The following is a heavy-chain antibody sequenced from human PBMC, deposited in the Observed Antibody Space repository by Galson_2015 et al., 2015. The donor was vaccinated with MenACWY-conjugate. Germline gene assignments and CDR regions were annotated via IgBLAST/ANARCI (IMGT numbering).Heavy chain of an antibody. V-gene: IGHV3-48*04. Sequence: SLRLSCAASGFSFSSYSMSWVRQAPGKGLEWVSYISGGSRTINYADSVKGRFTISRDNAKNSLYLQMNSLRADDTAVYYCARNYYDSSGPSSYWVQGTLVTVSS. CDR2: ISGGSRTI. J-gene: IGHJ4*02. D-gene: IGHD3-22*01. CDR1: GFSFSSYS. CDR3: ARNYYDSSGPSSY.